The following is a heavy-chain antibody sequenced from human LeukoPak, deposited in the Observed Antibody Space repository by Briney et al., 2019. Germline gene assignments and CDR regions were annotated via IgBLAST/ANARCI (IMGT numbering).Heavy chain of an antibody. Sequence: GGSLRLSCAASGFTFSSYWMHWVRQAPGKGLVWVSRINSDGSSTSYADSVKGRLTISRDNSKNTLYLQMNSLRAEDTAVYYCARRAGAYSHPYDYWGQGTPVTVSS. D-gene: IGHD4/OR15-4a*01. V-gene: IGHV3-74*01. CDR2: INSDGSST. CDR3: ARRAGAYSHPYDY. J-gene: IGHJ4*02. CDR1: GFTFSSYW.